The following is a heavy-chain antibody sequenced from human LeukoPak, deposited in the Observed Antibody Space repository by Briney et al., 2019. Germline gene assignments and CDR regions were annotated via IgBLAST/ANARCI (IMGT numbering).Heavy chain of an antibody. D-gene: IGHD4-23*01. V-gene: IGHV4-39*01. Sequence: SETLSLTCTVFGDSFSSSNYYWAWFRQPPGKGLDWIGSLYYDGRTYYSPSLESRVTVSVDTSKNQFALKLTSVTAADTAVYFCYSGGNFEAFDIWGQGTMVTVSS. J-gene: IGHJ3*02. CDR3: YSGGNFEAFDI. CDR1: GDSFSSSNYY. CDR2: LYYDGRT.